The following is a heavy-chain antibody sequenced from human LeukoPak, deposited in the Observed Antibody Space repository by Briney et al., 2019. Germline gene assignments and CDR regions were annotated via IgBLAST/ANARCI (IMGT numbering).Heavy chain of an antibody. CDR3: AKDQYGEAFDI. Sequence: PGGSLRLSCVASGFTFSRHDMNWVRQAPGKGLEWVAVISYDGSNKYYADSVKGRFTISRDNSKNTLYLQMNSLRTEDTAVYYCAKDQYGEAFDIWGPGTMVTVSS. D-gene: IGHD4-17*01. CDR2: ISYDGSNK. V-gene: IGHV3-30*18. CDR1: GFTFSRHD. J-gene: IGHJ3*02.